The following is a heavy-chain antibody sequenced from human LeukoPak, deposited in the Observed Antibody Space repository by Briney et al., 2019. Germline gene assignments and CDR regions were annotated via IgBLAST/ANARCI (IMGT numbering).Heavy chain of an antibody. CDR2: INPSGGST. D-gene: IGHD1-26*01. CDR1: GYTFTSYY. J-gene: IGHJ4*02. V-gene: IGHV1-46*01. Sequence: ASVKVSCKASGYTFTSYYMHWVRQAPGQGLEWMGIINPSGGSTSYAQKFQGRVTMTEDTSTDTAYMELSSLRSEDTAVYYCAGQDLVGATLFFDYWGQGTLVTVSS. CDR3: AGQDLVGATLFFDY.